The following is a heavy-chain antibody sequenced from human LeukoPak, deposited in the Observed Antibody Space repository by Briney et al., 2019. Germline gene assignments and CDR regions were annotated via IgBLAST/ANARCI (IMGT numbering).Heavy chain of an antibody. CDR2: IYYTGST. CDR1: GVSISPYY. V-gene: IGHV4-59*01. J-gene: IGHJ4*02. D-gene: IGHD3-10*01. CDR3: ARGAYDSGSYQYFFDY. Sequence: SETLSLTCTVSGVSISPYYWSWIRQPPGKGLEWIGYIYYTGSTDYNPSLKSRVTISLDTSKHQFSLRLTSVTAADTAVYYCARGAYDSGSYQYFFDYWGQGTLVTVSS.